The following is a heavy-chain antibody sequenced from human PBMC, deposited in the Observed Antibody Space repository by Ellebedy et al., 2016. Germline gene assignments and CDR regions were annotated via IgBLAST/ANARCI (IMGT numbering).Heavy chain of an antibody. CDR2: IYGNDDK. J-gene: IGHJ4*02. CDR3: AHKSTVTSVDY. CDR1: GFSLTTNQVV. Sequence: SGPTLVKPTQTLTLTCTFYGFSLTTNQVVVGWVRQPPGKAPEWLTFIYGNDDKRYSPSLKSRLTITKDTSKNQVVLTMANMDPVDTGTYYCAHKSTVTSVDYWGQGTLVTVSS. V-gene: IGHV2-5*01. D-gene: IGHD4-11*01.